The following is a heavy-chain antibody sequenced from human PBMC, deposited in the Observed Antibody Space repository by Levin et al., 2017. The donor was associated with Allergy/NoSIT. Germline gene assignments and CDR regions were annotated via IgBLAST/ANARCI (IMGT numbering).Heavy chain of an antibody. V-gene: IGHV3-48*02. D-gene: IGHD4-17*01. CDR2: ISSSGGTI. J-gene: IGHJ6*04. CDR1: GLSFSSYS. CDR3: ARVVGFFGDYRDV. Sequence: GESLKISCAASGLSFSSYSMNWVRQAPGKGLEWVSYISSSGGTIYYADSVKGRFTISRDNAKNSLYLQMNSLRDEDTAVYYCARVVGFFGDYRDVWGKGTTVTVSS.